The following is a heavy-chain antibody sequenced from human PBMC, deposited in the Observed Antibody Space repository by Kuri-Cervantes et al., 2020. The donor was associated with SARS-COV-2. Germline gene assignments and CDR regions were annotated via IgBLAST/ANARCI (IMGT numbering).Heavy chain of an antibody. D-gene: IGHD6-19*01. CDR1: GGSISSYY. J-gene: IGHJ6*03. CDR3: ARSGWYSRGVTHYYMDA. Sequence: SETLSLTCTVSGGSISSYYWSWIRQPPGKGLEWIGYIYYSGSTNYNPSLKSRLTISVDTSKNQFSLKLSSVTAADTAVYYCARSGWYSRGVTHYYMDAWGKGTMVTASS. CDR2: IYYSGST. V-gene: IGHV4-59*01.